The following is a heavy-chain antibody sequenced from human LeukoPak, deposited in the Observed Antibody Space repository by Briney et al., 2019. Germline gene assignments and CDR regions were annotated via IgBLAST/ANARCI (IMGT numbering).Heavy chain of an antibody. CDR2: ISYDGSNK. CDR1: GFTFSSYG. V-gene: IGHV3-30*18. D-gene: IGHD1-26*01. J-gene: IGHJ4*02. CDR3: AKELSGSYGY. Sequence: PGGSLRLSCAASGFTFSSYGMHWVRQDPGKGLEWVAVISYDGSNKYYADSVKGRFTISRDNSKNTLYLQMNSLRAEDTAVYYCAKELSGSYGYWGQGTLVTVSS.